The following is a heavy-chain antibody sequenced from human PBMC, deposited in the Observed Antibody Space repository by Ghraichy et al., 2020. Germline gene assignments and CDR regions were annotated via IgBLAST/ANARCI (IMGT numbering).Heavy chain of an antibody. CDR2: MSGSGGST. J-gene: IGHJ6*02. CDR3: ATAQNIVVVPAAPYYYYGLDV. D-gene: IGHD2-2*01. Sequence: GGSLRLSCAASGFTFSSYAMSWVRPAPGKGLEWVSAMSGSGGSTYYADSVKGRFTISRDNSKNTLYLQMNSLRAEDTAVYYCATAQNIVVVPAAPYYYYGLDVWGQGTTVTVSS. V-gene: IGHV3-23*01. CDR1: GFTFSSYA.